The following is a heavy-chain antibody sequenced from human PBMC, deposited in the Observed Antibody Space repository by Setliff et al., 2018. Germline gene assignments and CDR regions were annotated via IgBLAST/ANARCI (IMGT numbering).Heavy chain of an antibody. CDR3: ARVATAMLDAFDI. CDR1: GGSISSNTYY. J-gene: IGHJ3*02. CDR2: TSYSGST. V-gene: IGHV4-31*03. D-gene: IGHD5-18*01. Sequence: SETLSLTCTVSGGSISSNTYYWSWIRQHPGKGLEWIGYTSYSGSTYYNPSLKSRVSISIDTSKNQFSLNLSSVTAADTAVYYCARVATAMLDAFDIWGQGTMVTVSS.